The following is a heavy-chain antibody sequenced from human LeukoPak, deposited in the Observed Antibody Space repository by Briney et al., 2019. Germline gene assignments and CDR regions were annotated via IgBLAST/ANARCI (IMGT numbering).Heavy chain of an antibody. Sequence: PSETLSLTCTVSGGSISSYYWSWIRQPPGKGLEWIGYIYYSGSTNYNPSLKSRVTISVDTSKNQSSLKLSSVTAADTAVYYCARVARMGGVVKGAFDIWGQGTMVTVSS. V-gene: IGHV4-59*01. CDR1: GGSISSYY. CDR3: ARVARMGGVVKGAFDI. D-gene: IGHD3-3*01. J-gene: IGHJ3*02. CDR2: IYYSGST.